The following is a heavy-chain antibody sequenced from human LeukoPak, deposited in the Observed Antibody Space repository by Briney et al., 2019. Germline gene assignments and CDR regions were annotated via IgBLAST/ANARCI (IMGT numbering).Heavy chain of an antibody. V-gene: IGHV1-8*01. CDR1: GYPFTTYD. Sequence: ASVKVSCKASGYPFTTYDINWVRPAPGQGLEWVAWMNPNSGGTVYAQKFQGRVTLARDTSIGTAYMELNSLRSEDTAVYYCAREGAVGATRAFDYWGQGTLVTVSS. CDR2: MNPNSGGT. CDR3: AREGAVGATRAFDY. J-gene: IGHJ4*02. D-gene: IGHD1-26*01.